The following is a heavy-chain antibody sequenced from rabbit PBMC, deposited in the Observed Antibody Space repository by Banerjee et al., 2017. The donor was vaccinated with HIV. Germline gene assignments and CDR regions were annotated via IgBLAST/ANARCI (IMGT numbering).Heavy chain of an antibody. Sequence: QEQLEESGGDLVKPEGSLTLTCTASGFSFSSYYYICWVRQAPGKGLEWIACIYAGGSGSTYYASWAEGRFTISKTSSTTVTLQMTSLTAADTATYFYARWIVGGADYRYFKLWGPGTLVTVS. D-gene: IGHD7-1*01. CDR3: ARWIVGGADYRYFKL. V-gene: IGHV1S45*01. CDR2: IYAGGSGST. CDR1: GFSFSSYYY. J-gene: IGHJ4*01.